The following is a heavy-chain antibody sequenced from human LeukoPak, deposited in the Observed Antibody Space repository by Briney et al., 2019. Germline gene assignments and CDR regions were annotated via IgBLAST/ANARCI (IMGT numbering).Heavy chain of an antibody. V-gene: IGHV3-21*01. CDR3: ARDGSSGWSY. CDR1: GFTFSSYS. J-gene: IGHJ4*02. Sequence: TGGSLRLSCAASGFTFSSYSMNWVRQAPGKGLEWVSSISSSSSYIYYADSVKGRFAISRDNAKNSLYLQMNSLRAEDTAVYYCARDGSSGWSYWGQGTLVTVSS. CDR2: ISSSSSYI. D-gene: IGHD6-19*01.